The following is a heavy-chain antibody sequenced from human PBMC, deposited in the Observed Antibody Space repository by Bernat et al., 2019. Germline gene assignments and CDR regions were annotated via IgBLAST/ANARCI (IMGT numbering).Heavy chain of an antibody. Sequence: EVQLVESGGGLVQPGGSLRLSCAASGFSFSSYWMSWVRQAPGKGLEWVANIKQDGSEKNYVDSVKGRFTISRDNAKKSLSLQMNSLRDEDTAVYYCARTDYYGSVERINPRYFYGLDVWGQGTTVTVSS. CDR3: ARTDYYGSVERINPRYFYGLDV. CDR2: IKQDGSEK. D-gene: IGHD3-10*01. V-gene: IGHV3-7*01. CDR1: GFSFSSYW. J-gene: IGHJ6*02.